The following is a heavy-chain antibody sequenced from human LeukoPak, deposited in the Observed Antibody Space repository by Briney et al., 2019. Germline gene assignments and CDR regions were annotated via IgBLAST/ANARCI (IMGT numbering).Heavy chain of an antibody. J-gene: IGHJ5*02. CDR3: ARNYGSGSYSSGPNWFDP. V-gene: IGHV3-21*01. CDR2: ISTSSSYI. D-gene: IGHD3-10*01. CDR1: GFTFSSYT. Sequence: GGSLRLSCAASGFTFSSYTMNWVRQAPGKGLEWVSSISTSSSYIYYADSVRGRFTISRDNAKSSLYLQMSSLRAEDTAVYYCARNYGSGSYSSGPNWFDPWGQGTLVTVSS.